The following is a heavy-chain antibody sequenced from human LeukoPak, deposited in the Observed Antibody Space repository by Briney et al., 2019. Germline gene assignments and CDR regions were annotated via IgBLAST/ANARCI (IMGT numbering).Heavy chain of an antibody. D-gene: IGHD1-26*01. J-gene: IGHJ3*02. CDR3: ARGGTYWDAFDI. CDR2: ISSSSSYI. V-gene: IGHV3-21*01. Sequence: GGSLRLSCAASGFTFSSYSMNWVRQAPGKGLEWVSSISSSSSYIYYADSVKGRFTISRDNAKNTLYLQMNSLRAEDTAVYYCARGGTYWDAFDIWGQGTMVTVSS. CDR1: GFTFSSYS.